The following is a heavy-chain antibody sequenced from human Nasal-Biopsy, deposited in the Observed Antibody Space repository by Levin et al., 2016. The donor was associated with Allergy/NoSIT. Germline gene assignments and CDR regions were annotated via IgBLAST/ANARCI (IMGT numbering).Heavy chain of an antibody. CDR1: GDRVSSNSAT. V-gene: IGHV6-1*01. D-gene: IGHD6-25*01. J-gene: IGHJ4*02. CDR2: TFYWSKWYN. Sequence: SETLSLTCAISGDRVSSNSATWNWLRQSPFRGLEWLGKTFYWSKWYNEYAVSVKTRITITPDTSENQFSLQLNSVTPEDTAVYYCARELRAAVDGFDNWGQGTLVTVSS. CDR3: ARELRAAVDGFDN.